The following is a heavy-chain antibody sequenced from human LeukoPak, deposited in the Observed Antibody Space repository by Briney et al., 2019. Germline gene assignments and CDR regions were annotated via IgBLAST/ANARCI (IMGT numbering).Heavy chain of an antibody. CDR3: APEGEPIAAAGTTLIDY. D-gene: IGHD6-13*01. Sequence: ASVKVSCKASGYTFTSYYMHWVRQAPGQGLEWMGIINPSGGSTSYAQKFQGRVTMTRDTSTSTVYMELSSLRSEDTAVYYCAPEGEPIAAAGTTLIDYWGQGTLVTVSS. J-gene: IGHJ4*02. CDR2: INPSGGST. V-gene: IGHV1-46*03. CDR1: GYTFTSYY.